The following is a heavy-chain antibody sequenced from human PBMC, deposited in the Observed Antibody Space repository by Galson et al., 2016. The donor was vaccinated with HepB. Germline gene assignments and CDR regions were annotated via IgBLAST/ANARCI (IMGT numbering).Heavy chain of an antibody. CDR2: ICHSGS. V-gene: IGHV4-59*11. D-gene: IGHD2/OR15-2a*01. CDR3: ATLPDIVIVVPTDT. J-gene: IGHJ5*02. CDR1: GGSISSHC. Sequence: ETLSLTCTVSGGSISSHCWSWIRQPPGKGLEWIGYICHSGSNYNPSLKRRVTISVARSENQVSLRLSSVTAADTAVYYCATLPDIVIVVPTDTWGQGTLVTVSS.